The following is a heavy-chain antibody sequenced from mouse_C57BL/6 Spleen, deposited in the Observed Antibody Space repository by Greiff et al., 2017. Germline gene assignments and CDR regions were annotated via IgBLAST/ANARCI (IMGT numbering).Heavy chain of an antibody. CDR1: GYTFTDYE. Sequence: QVQLQQSGAELVRPGASVTLSCKASGYTFTDYEMHWVKQTPVHGLEWIGAIDPETGGTAYNQKFKGKAILTADKSSSTAYMELRSLTSEDSAVYYWTRSYGSSWDYWGQGTTLTVSS. V-gene: IGHV1-15*01. J-gene: IGHJ2*01. D-gene: IGHD1-1*01. CDR2: IDPETGGT. CDR3: TRSYGSSWDY.